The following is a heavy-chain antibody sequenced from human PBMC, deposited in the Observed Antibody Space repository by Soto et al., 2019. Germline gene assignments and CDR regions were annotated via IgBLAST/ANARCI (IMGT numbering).Heavy chain of an antibody. D-gene: IGHD2-15*01. CDR3: ARLGYCSGGSCYPDY. J-gene: IGHJ4*02. Sequence: QLQLQESGSGLVKPSQTLSLTCAVSGGSISSGGYSWSWIRQPPGKGLEWIGYIYHSGSTYYNPSLKSRDTISVDRSKNHFTLKLSSVTAAATAVYYCARLGYCSGGSCYPDYWGQGTLVTVSS. CDR2: IYHSGST. V-gene: IGHV4-30-2*01. CDR1: GGSISSGGYS.